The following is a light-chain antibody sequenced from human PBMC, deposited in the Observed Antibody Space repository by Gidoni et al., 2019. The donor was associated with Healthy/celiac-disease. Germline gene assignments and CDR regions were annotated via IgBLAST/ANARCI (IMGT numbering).Light chain of an antibody. CDR3: QQRSNWSFT. Sequence: EIVFTQSPATLSLSPGERATLSCRASQSVSSYLAWYQQKPGQAPRLLIYDASNRATGIPARFSGSGSGTDFTLTISNLEPEDFAVYYCQQRSNWSFTFGPGTKVDIK. CDR1: QSVSSY. CDR2: DAS. V-gene: IGKV3-11*01. J-gene: IGKJ3*01.